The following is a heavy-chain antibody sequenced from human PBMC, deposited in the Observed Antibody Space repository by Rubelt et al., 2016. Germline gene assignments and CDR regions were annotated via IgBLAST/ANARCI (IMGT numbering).Heavy chain of an antibody. Sequence: QVTLRESGPALVKPTQTLTLTCPFSGFSLSTSGMCVSWIRQPPGKALEWLARIDWDDDKYYSTSLKTRLTISRDTSKNQVVLTMTNMDPVDTATYYCAHRSLWLFDYWGQGTLVTVSS. CDR3: AHRSLWLFDY. CDR2: IDWDDDK. J-gene: IGHJ4*02. D-gene: IGHD6-19*01. V-gene: IGHV2-70*15. CDR1: GFSLSTSGMC.